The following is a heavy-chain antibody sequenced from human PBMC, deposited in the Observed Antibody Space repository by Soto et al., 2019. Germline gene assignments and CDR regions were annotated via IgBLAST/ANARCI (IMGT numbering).Heavy chain of an antibody. D-gene: IGHD4-17*01. Sequence: QVQLQESGPGLVKPSETLSLTCTVSGGSISSYYWSWIRQPPGKGLEWIGNIYYSGSTNYNPSLKRRVTISVDTSKNQFSLKLSSVTAADTAVYYCARRYGANFDYWGQGTLVTVSS. CDR3: ARRYGANFDY. CDR1: GGSISSYY. J-gene: IGHJ4*02. V-gene: IGHV4-59*08. CDR2: IYYSGST.